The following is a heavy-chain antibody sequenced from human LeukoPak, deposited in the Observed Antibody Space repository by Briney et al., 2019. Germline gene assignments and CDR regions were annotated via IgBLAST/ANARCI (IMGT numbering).Heavy chain of an antibody. J-gene: IGHJ6*03. V-gene: IGHV3-48*01. D-gene: IGHD3-3*01. CDR2: ISSSSSTI. Sequence: PGGSLRLSCAASGFTFSSYEMNWVRQAPGKGLEWVSYISSSSSTIYYADSVKGRFTISRDNAKNSLYLQMNSLRAEDTAVYYCARGHYDFWSGYYYGYYYYYMDVWGRGTTVTVSS. CDR1: GFTFSSYE. CDR3: ARGHYDFWSGYYYGYYYYYMDV.